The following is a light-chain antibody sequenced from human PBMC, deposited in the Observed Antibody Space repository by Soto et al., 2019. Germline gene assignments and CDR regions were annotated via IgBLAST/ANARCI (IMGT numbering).Light chain of an antibody. CDR1: SSDIGGYNH. Sequence: QSALTQPASVSGSPGQSITISCTGASSDIGGYNHVSWYQQHPGKAPKLIIYNVSHRPSGVSTRFSGSKYGNTASLIIAGLQAEDEADYLCISYTNTSPHVIFGGGTKLTVL. J-gene: IGLJ2*01. CDR3: ISYTNTSPHVI. CDR2: NVS. V-gene: IGLV2-14*03.